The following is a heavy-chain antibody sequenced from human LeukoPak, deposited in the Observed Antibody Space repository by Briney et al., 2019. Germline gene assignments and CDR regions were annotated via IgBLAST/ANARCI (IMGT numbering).Heavy chain of an antibody. CDR1: GGSFSGYY. J-gene: IGHJ6*02. CDR3: ARKIAARPSVYYGMDV. CDR2: INHSGST. Sequence: SETLSLTCAVYGGSFSGYYWSWIRQPPGKGLEWIGEINHSGSTNYNPSLKSRVTISVDTSKNQFSLELSSVTAADTAVYYCARKIAARPSVYYGMDVWGQGTTVTVSS. V-gene: IGHV4-34*01. D-gene: IGHD6-6*01.